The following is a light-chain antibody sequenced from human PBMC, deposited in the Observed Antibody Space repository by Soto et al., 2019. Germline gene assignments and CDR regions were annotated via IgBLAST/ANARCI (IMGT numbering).Light chain of an antibody. V-gene: IGKV1-39*01. CDR3: QESYNTLTFT. J-gene: IGKJ3*01. CDR1: QSISHY. CDR2: AAS. Sequence: DIQLTQSPSSRSASVGDRVTITCRASQSISHYLNWYQQKPGKAPKLLIFAASNLQSGVPSRFSGSGSGTDFTLTISSLQPEDFATYYCQESYNTLTFTLGPGTKVDIK.